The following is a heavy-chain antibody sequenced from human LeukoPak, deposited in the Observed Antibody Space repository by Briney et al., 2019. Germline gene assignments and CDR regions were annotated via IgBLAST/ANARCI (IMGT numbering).Heavy chain of an antibody. Sequence: GSSVKVSCKASGGTFSSYTISWVRQAPGQGLEWMGRIIPNLGIANYAQKFQGRVTITADKSTSTAYMELSSLRSEDTAVYYCASGYCSSTSCYLYYMDVWGKGTTVTVSS. J-gene: IGHJ6*03. CDR2: IIPNLGIA. CDR1: GGTFSSYT. D-gene: IGHD2-2*03. V-gene: IGHV1-69*02. CDR3: ASGYCSSTSCYLYYMDV.